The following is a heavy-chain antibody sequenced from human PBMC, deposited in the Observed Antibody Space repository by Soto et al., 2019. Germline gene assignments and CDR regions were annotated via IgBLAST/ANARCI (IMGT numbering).Heavy chain of an antibody. V-gene: IGHV1-69*02. CDR1: GGRLSSST. CDR2: IIPMVGIA. Sequence: QVQLVQSGAEVKKPGSSVKVSCKASGGRLSSSTINWVRQAPGQGLEWMGRIIPMVGIANHAQKFQGRVTITADKLTSTVYMELSSLTSEDTAVYYCERAPHSSGYYYPLVDWGQGSLVTVSS. J-gene: IGHJ4*02. D-gene: IGHD3-22*01. CDR3: ERAPHSSGYYYPLVD.